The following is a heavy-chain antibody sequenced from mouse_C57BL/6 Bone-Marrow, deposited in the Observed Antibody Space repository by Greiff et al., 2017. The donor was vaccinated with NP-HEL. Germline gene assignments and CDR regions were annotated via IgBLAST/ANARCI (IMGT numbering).Heavy chain of an antibody. J-gene: IGHJ3*01. D-gene: IGHD1-1*01. CDR1: GYTFTDYN. V-gene: IGHV1-18*01. Sequence: EVKLVESGPELVKPGASVKIPCKASGYTFTDYNMDWVKQSHGKSLEWIGDINPNNGGTIYNQKFKGKATLTVDKSSSTAYMELRSLTSEDTAVYYCARVLITTVASSGFAYWGQGTLVTVSA. CDR3: ARVLITTVASSGFAY. CDR2: INPNNGGT.